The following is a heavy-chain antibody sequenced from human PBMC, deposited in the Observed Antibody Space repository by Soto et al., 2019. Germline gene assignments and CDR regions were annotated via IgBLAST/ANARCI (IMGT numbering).Heavy chain of an antibody. J-gene: IGHJ6*02. CDR2: ISWNSGSI. D-gene: IGHD2-2*01. Sequence: GGSLRLSCAASGFTFDDYAMHWVRQAPGKGLEWVSGISWNSGSIGYADSVKGRFTISRDNAKNSLYLQMNSLRAEDTALYYCAKVLGYCSSTSCPRGWYYYYGMDVWGQGTTVTVSS. CDR3: AKVLGYCSSTSCPRGWYYYYGMDV. CDR1: GFTFDDYA. V-gene: IGHV3-9*01.